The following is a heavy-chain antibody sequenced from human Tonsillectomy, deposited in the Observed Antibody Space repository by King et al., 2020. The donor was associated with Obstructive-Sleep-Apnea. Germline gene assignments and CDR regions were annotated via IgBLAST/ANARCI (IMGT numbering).Heavy chain of an antibody. CDR3: TTSSYCSGGSCYSEYYFDY. V-gene: IGHV3-15*01. Sequence: VQLVESGGGLVKPGGSLRLSCAASGFTFSNAWMSWVRQAPGKGLEWVGRIKSKTDDGTTDYAAPVKGRFTIPRDDSKNTLYLQMNSLKTEDTAVYYCTTSSYCSGGSCYSEYYFDYWGQGTLVTVSS. D-gene: IGHD2-15*01. CDR1: GFTFSNAW. J-gene: IGHJ4*02. CDR2: IKSKTDDGTT.